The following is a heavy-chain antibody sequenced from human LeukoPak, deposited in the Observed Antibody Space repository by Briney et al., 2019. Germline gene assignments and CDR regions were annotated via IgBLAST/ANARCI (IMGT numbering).Heavy chain of an antibody. CDR3: AHGARFLEWSLDY. V-gene: IGHV4-39*01. CDR2: IYYSGST. Sequence: SETLSLTCTVSGGSISSSSYYWGWIRQPPGKGLEWIGSIYYSGSTYYNPSLKSRVTISVDTSKNQFSLKLSSVTAADTAVYYCAHGARFLEWSLDYWGQGTLVTVSS. D-gene: IGHD3-3*01. CDR1: GGSISSSSYY. J-gene: IGHJ4*02.